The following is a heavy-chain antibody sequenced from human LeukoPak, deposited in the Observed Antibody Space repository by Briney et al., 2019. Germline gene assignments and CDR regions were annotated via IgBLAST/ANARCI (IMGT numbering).Heavy chain of an antibody. CDR1: GASISSYY. J-gene: IGHJ5*02. Sequence: PSETLSLTCTVSGASISSYYWSWIRQPPGKGLEWIGDIYYSGSIKYNPSLKSRVTISVDTSKNQFSLKLSSVTAADTAVYYCARGNGYYYGSGILNWFDPWGQGTLVTVSS. CDR3: ARGNGYYYGSGILNWFDP. D-gene: IGHD3-10*01. V-gene: IGHV4-59*12. CDR2: IYYSGSI.